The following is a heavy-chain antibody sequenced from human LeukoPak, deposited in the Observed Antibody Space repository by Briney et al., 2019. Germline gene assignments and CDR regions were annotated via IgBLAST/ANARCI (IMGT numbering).Heavy chain of an antibody. CDR2: IYTSGNA. CDR3: ASTSAGNSGMDV. J-gene: IGHJ6*02. Sequence: SETLSLTCTVSGGSISSYYWSWIRQPAGKGLEWIGRIYTSGNANYNPSLKSRVTTSVDTSKNQLSLKVTSVTAADTAVYYCASTSAGNSGMDVWGQGTTVTVSS. CDR1: GGSISSYY. V-gene: IGHV4-4*07. D-gene: IGHD2-2*01.